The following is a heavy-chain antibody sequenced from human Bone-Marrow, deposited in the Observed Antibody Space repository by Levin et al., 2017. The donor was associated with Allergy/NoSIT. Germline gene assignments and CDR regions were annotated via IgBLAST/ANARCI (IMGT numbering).Heavy chain of an antibody. Sequence: LSLTCAASGFTFRSYGMHWVRPAPGKGLEWVAVIWYDGSNKYYADSVKGRFTISRDNSKNTLYLQMNSLRAEDTAVYYCARDNLRGYSSSWYRLGPWGQGTLVTVSS. V-gene: IGHV3-33*01. J-gene: IGHJ5*02. CDR1: GFTFRSYG. CDR3: ARDNLRGYSSSWYRLGP. CDR2: IWYDGSNK. D-gene: IGHD6-13*01.